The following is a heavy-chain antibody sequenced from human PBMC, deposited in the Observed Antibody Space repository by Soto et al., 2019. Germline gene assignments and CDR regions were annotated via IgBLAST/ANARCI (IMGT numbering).Heavy chain of an antibody. CDR1: GGSISSSSYY. J-gene: IGHJ4*02. D-gene: IGHD3-16*02. CDR2: IYYSGST. CDR3: ARDGKDYDYIWGSYRYNFLDY. Sequence: SETLSLTCTVSGGSISSSSYYWGWIRQPPGKGLEWIGSIYYSGSTYYNPSLKSRVTISVDTSKNQFSLKLSSVTAADTAVYYCARDGKDYDYIWGSYRYNFLDYWGQGTLVTVSS. V-gene: IGHV4-39*02.